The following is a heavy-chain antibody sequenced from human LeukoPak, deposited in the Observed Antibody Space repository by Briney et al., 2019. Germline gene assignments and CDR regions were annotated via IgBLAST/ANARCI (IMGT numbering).Heavy chain of an antibody. J-gene: IGHJ5*02. CDR1: GFIFSNYA. V-gene: IGHV3-23*01. CDR2: ISGSGGTT. CDR3: ARQYGIGPIGVWFDP. Sequence: PGGSLRLSCAVSGFIFSNYAMSWVRQAPGKGLEWVSAISGSGGTTYYADSVKGRFTISRDNSKNTLYLQMNSLRAEDTAVYYCARQYGIGPIGVWFDPWGQGTLVTVSS. D-gene: IGHD2-8*01.